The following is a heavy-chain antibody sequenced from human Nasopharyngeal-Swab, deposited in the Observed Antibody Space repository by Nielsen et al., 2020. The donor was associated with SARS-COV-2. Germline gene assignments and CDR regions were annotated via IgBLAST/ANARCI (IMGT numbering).Heavy chain of an antibody. CDR1: GFTFSSYG. CDR2: ISYDGSNK. V-gene: IGHV3-30*03. D-gene: IGHD1-1*01. CDR3: ARADWNDPTTFDY. Sequence: GESLKISCAASGFTFSSYGMHWVRQAPGKGLEWVAVISYDGSNKYYADSVKGRFTISRDNSKNTLYLQMNSLRAEDTAVYYCARADWNDPTTFDYWGQGTLVTVSS. J-gene: IGHJ4*02.